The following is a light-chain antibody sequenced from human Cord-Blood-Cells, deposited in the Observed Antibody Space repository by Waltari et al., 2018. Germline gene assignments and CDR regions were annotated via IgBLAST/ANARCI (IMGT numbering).Light chain of an antibody. CDR2: KAS. Sequence: DIQLNQSPSTVSASVGDRVTITCRASQSISSWLAWYQQKPGKAPKLLIYKASSLESGVPSRFSGSGSGTEFTLTISSLQPDDFATYYCQQYNSYSHSFGQGTKLEIK. V-gene: IGKV1-5*03. CDR1: QSISSW. CDR3: QQYNSYSHS. J-gene: IGKJ2*03.